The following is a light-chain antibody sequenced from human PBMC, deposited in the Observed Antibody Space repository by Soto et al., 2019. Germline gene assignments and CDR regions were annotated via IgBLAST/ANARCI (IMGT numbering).Light chain of an antibody. CDR3: QQYNTYPYT. CDR2: DAS. CDR1: QTVNAW. Sequence: DIQMTQSPSTLSASVGDRVTITCRASQTVNAWLAWYQHKPGKAPEPLIYDASTLESGVPARFSGSRSGTDFNLTISSLQPEDFATYSCQQYNTYPYTFGQGTKVDIK. V-gene: IGKV1-5*01. J-gene: IGKJ2*01.